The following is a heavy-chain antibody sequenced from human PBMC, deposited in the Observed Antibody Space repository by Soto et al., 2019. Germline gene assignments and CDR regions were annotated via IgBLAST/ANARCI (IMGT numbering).Heavy chain of an antibody. CDR2: IHYSGNT. CDR1: GGSISGYH. CDR3: ARVVVPHTCCAFDV. J-gene: IGHJ3*01. V-gene: IGHV4-59*01. D-gene: IGHD2-21*01. Sequence: ASETLSLTCTVSGGSISGYHWSWIRQPPGKGLEWIGYIHYSGNTDYNPSLKSRVTISADTSKKHFSLKLSSVTAADTAVYYCARVVVPHTCCAFDVWGQGTMVTVSS.